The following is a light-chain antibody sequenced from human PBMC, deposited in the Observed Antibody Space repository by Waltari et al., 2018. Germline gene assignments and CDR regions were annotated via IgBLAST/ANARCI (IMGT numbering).Light chain of an antibody. Sequence: QSVLTQPPSASGTPGQRVTISCTGSSPNIGGNVVNWYQQPPGKAPTLLIYRSDLRPSGVPDRFSGSKSGTSASLAISGLQSADEGDYYCAAWDDSLHGHWVFGGGTKVTVL. V-gene: IGLV1-44*01. J-gene: IGLJ3*02. CDR2: RSD. CDR3: AAWDDSLHGHWV. CDR1: SPNIGGNV.